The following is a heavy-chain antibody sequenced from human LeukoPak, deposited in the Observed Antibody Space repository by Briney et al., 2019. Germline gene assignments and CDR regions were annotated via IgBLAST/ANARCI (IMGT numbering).Heavy chain of an antibody. Sequence: SVKVSCKTSVGTFSGYAITWVRQAPGQGLEWMGRIIPLLDIVHYAQKFQRRVTITADKSTNTAYMDLSSLRSEDTAVYYCARGVELDLRWNLNYWRLGAMVTVCS. V-gene: IGHV1-69*04. D-gene: IGHD1-7*01. CDR3: ARGVELDLRWNLNY. J-gene: IGHJ4*02. CDR2: IIPLLDIV. CDR1: VGTFSGYA.